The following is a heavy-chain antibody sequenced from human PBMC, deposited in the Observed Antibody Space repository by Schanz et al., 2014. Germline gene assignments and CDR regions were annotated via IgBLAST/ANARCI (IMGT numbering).Heavy chain of an antibody. J-gene: IGHJ4*02. CDR2: ISPYNGNT. D-gene: IGHD4-17*01. Sequence: QVQLVQSGAEVKKPGASVKVSCKTSGYTFSSYGITWVRQAPGQGLEWMGWISPYNGNTNYAPKVQGRVTVTTDTSTSTVYMELSSLRSEDTAVYYCARGYGDSLTDFWGQGTLVTVSS. CDR1: GYTFSSYG. V-gene: IGHV1-18*01. CDR3: ARGYGDSLTDF.